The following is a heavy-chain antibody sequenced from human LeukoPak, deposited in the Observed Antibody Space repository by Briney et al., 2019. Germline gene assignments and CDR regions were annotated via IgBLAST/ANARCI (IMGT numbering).Heavy chain of an antibody. CDR2: ISGSGIST. Sequence: GRSLRLSCAASGLAFTNDALSWVRQAPGAGLEWVSTISGSGISTYYADSVKGPFTISRDNSKNTLYLQMNSLRVEDTAVYYCTKHLRQQDRNDAFDIWGQGTMVTVSS. V-gene: IGHV3-23*01. D-gene: IGHD6-13*01. CDR3: TKHLRQQDRNDAFDI. CDR1: GLAFTNDA. J-gene: IGHJ3*02.